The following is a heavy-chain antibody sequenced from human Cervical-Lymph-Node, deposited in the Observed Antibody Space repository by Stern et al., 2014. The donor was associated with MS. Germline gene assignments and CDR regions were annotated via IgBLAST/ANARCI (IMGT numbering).Heavy chain of an antibody. CDR3: ARAQSGYFYYYYGMAV. Sequence: QVPLVESGAGVKKPGSSVKVSCKASGDTFTNFAISWVRQAPGQGLEWMSGISTIFNTTDCAQTYQGRVTITADRSTSTAYLELTSLRSEDTAVYYCARAQSGYFYYYYGMAVWGQGTTVTVSS. V-gene: IGHV1-69*06. CDR1: GDTFTNFA. CDR2: ISTIFNTT. J-gene: IGHJ6*02. D-gene: IGHD3-22*01.